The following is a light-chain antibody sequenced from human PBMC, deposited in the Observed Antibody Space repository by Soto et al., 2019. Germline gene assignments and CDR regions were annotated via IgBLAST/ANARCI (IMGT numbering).Light chain of an antibody. V-gene: IGLV1-44*01. CDR3: ATWDDSLKGV. Sequence: QSVLTQPPSASGTPGQRVTISCSGSTSNIGSHSVNWFQHLPGTAPTLLINTNNQRPSGVPDRFSGYKSGTSASLVISGLQSEDEADYYCATWDDSLKGVFGTGTKVTV. J-gene: IGLJ1*01. CDR1: TSNIGSHS. CDR2: TNN.